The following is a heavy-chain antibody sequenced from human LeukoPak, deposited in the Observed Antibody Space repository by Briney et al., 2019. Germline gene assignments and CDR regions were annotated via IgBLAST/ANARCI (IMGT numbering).Heavy chain of an antibody. D-gene: IGHD4-17*01. CDR2: IYSGGTT. CDR3: ARDGGDYVGYFDY. J-gene: IGHJ4*02. V-gene: IGHV3-53*01. CDR1: GFTVSSNY. Sequence: GGSLRLSCAASGFTVSSNYMSWVRQAPGKGLEWVSVIYSGGTTYYADSVKGRFTISRDNSKNTLYLQMNSLRAEDTAVYYCARDGGDYVGYFDYWGQGTLVTVSS.